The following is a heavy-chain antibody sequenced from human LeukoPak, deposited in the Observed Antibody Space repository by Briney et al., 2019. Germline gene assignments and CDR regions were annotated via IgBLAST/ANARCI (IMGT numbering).Heavy chain of an antibody. J-gene: IGHJ5*02. CDR1: GYSISSYD. CDR3: ARHGGTFDP. D-gene: IGHD3-16*01. CDR2: ISHSGNT. Sequence: SSETLSLTCTVSGYSISSYDWSWIRQPPGKGLEWIGFISHSGNTNYNPSLKSRVTLSVDTSKSQFSLRLRSVTAADTAVYYCARHGGTFDPWGQGTLVTVSS. V-gene: IGHV4-59*08.